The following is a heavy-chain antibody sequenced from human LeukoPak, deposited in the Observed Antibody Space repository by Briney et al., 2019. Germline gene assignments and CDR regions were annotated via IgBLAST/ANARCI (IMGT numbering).Heavy chain of an antibody. Sequence: PSETLFLTCTVSCGSISSGSYYWSWIRQPAGKGLEWIGRIYTSGSTNYNPSLKSRVTISVDTSKNQFSLKLNSVTAADTAVYFCARRAYSAAYWKHFDYWGQGTLVTVSS. D-gene: IGHD1-1*01. CDR2: IYTSGST. V-gene: IGHV4-61*02. J-gene: IGHJ4*02. CDR1: CGSISSGSYY. CDR3: ARRAYSAAYWKHFDY.